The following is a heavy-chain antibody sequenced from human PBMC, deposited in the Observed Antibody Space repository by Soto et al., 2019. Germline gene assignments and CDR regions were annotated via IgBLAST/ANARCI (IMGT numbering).Heavy chain of an antibody. CDR2: IIPIFGTA. D-gene: IGHD3-22*01. Sequence: QVQLVQSGAEVKKPGSSVKVSCKASGGTFSSYAISWVRQAPGQGLEWMGGIIPIFGTANYAQKFQGRVKINADQSTSTGYMELSSLRSEDTAVYYCARDANPYYYGSSGYRRVVDYWGQGTLVTVSS. CDR1: GGTFSSYA. V-gene: IGHV1-69*12. CDR3: ARDANPYYYGSSGYRRVVDY. J-gene: IGHJ4*02.